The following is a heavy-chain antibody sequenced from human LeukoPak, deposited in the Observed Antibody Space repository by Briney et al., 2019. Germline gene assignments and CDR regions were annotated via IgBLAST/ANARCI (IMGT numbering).Heavy chain of an antibody. CDR2: FDPEDDET. V-gene: IGHV1-24*01. J-gene: IGHJ3*02. D-gene: IGHD3-3*01. CDR3: ATANFWSGYSDAFDI. CDR1: GYTLTELS. Sequence: ASVKVSCKVSGYTLTELSMHWVRQAPGKGLEWMGGFDPEDDETIYAQKFQGRVTMTEDTSTDTAYMELSSLRSEDTAVYYCATANFWSGYSDAFDIWGQGTMVTVSS.